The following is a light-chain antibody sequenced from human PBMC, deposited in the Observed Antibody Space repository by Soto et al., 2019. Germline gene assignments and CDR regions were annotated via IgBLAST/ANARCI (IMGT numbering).Light chain of an antibody. CDR1: QSVLYSSNNKNY. J-gene: IGKJ4*01. V-gene: IGKV4-1*01. CDR2: WAS. CDR3: QQYYSTPLT. Sequence: DIVMTQSPDSLAVSLGERATINCKSSQSVLYSSNNKNYLAWYQQKPGQPPKLLIYWASTRESGVPDRFSGSGSGIDFTLTISSLQAEDVAVYYCQQYYSTPLTFGGGTKVENK.